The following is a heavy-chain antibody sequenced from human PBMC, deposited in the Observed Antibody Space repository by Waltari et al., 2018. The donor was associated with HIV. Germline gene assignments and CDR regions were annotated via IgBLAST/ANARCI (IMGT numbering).Heavy chain of an antibody. Sequence: QVQLQESGPGLVKPSETLSLTCAVSGYSITSNYYWGWIRQPPGKGLEWIGSINHSGSTYYNPSLRSRVTISVDTSKNQLSLKASSVTAADTAVYYCARTSVVFYFEYWGQGTLVTVSS. J-gene: IGHJ4*02. CDR1: GYSITSNYY. CDR2: INHSGST. CDR3: ARTSVVFYFEY. D-gene: IGHD1-26*01. V-gene: IGHV4-38-2*01.